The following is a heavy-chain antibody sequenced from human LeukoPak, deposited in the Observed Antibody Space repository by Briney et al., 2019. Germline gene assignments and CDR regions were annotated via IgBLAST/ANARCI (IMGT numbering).Heavy chain of an antibody. CDR2: IYSGGST. Sequence: PGGSLRLPCAASGFTVSSNYMSWVRQAPGKGLGWVSVIYSGGSTYYADSVKGRFTISRDNSKNTLYLQMNSLRAEDTAVYYCAREDGSGSSFDYWGQGTLVTVSS. D-gene: IGHD3-10*01. V-gene: IGHV3-53*01. CDR1: GFTVSSNY. CDR3: AREDGSGSSFDY. J-gene: IGHJ4*02.